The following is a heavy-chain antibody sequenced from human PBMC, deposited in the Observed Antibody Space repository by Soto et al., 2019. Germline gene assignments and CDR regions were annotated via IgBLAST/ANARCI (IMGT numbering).Heavy chain of an antibody. CDR2: IYYSGST. CDR3: ARDLVQFVYGGNNGHYYYYYGMDV. Sequence: SETLSLTCTVSGGSISSGGYYWSWIRQHPGKGLEWIGYIYYSGSTYYNPSLKSRVTISVDTSKNQFSLKLSSVTAADTAVYYCARDLVQFVYGGNNGHYYYYYGMDVWGQGTTVTVSS. V-gene: IGHV4-31*03. J-gene: IGHJ6*02. D-gene: IGHD4-17*01. CDR1: GGSISSGGYY.